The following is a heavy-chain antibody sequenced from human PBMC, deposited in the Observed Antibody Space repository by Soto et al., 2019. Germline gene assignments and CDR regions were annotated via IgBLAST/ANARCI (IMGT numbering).Heavy chain of an antibody. CDR2: MNPNSGNT. V-gene: IGHV1-8*01. CDR1: GYTFTSYD. CDR3: AREMTPRGMDV. J-gene: IGHJ6*02. Sequence: ASVKVSCTASGYTFTSYDINWVRQATGQGLEWMGWMNPNSGNTAYAQKFQGRVTMTRNTSISTAYMELSSLRSEDTAVYYCAREMTPRGMDVWGQGTTVTVSS.